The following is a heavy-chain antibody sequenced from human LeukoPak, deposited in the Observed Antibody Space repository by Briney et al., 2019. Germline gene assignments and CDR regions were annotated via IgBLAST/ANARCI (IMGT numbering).Heavy chain of an antibody. D-gene: IGHD6-25*01. V-gene: IGHV4-39*01. Sequence: PSETLPLTCSVSGGSIRTSGYHWGWIRQPPGKGLEWIGSIYYNGDTDYNPPLEGRVTVSVDTSKSQFSLKLTFVTAADTGTYYCARLLSMAAPGGGYWGQGILVTVSS. CDR2: IYYNGDT. CDR3: ARLLSMAAPGGGY. J-gene: IGHJ4*02. CDR1: GGSIRTSGYH.